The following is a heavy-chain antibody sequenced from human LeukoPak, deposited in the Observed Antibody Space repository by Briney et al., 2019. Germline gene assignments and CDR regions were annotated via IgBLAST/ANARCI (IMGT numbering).Heavy chain of an antibody. V-gene: IGHV4-39*01. Sequence: SETLSLTCTVSGGSLSSSSYYWGWIRQPPGTGLEWIGGIYYSGSTYYNPSLKSRVTISVDTSKNQFSLKLSSVTAADTAVYYCARHTSYYYYYGMDVWGQGTTVTVSS. CDR2: IYYSGST. J-gene: IGHJ6*02. CDR3: ARHTSYYYYYGMDV. CDR1: GGSLSSSSYY.